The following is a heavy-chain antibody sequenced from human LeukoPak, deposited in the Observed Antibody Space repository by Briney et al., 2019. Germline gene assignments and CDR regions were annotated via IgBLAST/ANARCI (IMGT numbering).Heavy chain of an antibody. CDR3: TRLYCSGGSCYDLPDY. J-gene: IGHJ4*02. CDR2: IYYSGST. CDR1: GGSISGYY. Sequence: PSETLSLTCSVSGGSISGYYWNWIRQPPGKGLEWIAYIYYSGSTNYNPSLKSRVTIPVDTSKNQFSLKLRSVTAADTAVYYCTRLYCSGGSCYDLPDYWGQGTLVTVSS. D-gene: IGHD2-15*01. V-gene: IGHV4-59*01.